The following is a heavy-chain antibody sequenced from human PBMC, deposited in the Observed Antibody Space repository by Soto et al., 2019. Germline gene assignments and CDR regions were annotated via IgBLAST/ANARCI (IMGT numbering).Heavy chain of an antibody. Sequence: GGSLRLSCLASGLTFSSYAMSWVRQAPGKGLEWVSAISGSGGSTYYADSVKGRFTISRDNSKNTLYLQMNSLRAEDTAVYYCAKDGIAARPCWFDPWGKGTPVTVSS. CDR3: AKDGIAARPCWFDP. V-gene: IGHV3-23*01. D-gene: IGHD6-6*01. CDR2: ISGSGGST. CDR1: GLTFSSYA. J-gene: IGHJ5*02.